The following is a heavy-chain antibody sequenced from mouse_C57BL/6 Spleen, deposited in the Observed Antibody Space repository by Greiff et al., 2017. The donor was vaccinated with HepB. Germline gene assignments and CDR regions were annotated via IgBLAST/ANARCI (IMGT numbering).Heavy chain of an antibody. CDR1: GFTFSSYA. CDR2: ISDVGSYT. D-gene: IGHD2-2*01. V-gene: IGHV5-4*03. CDR3: ARGGLRPYWYIDV. Sequence: DVKLVESGGGLVKPGGSLKLSCAASGFTFSSYAMSWVRQTPEKRLEWVATISDVGSYTYYPDNVKGRFTITRDNAKNNLYLRLSHLKSEDTAMYYWARGGLRPYWYIDVWGTGTTVTVSS. J-gene: IGHJ1*03.